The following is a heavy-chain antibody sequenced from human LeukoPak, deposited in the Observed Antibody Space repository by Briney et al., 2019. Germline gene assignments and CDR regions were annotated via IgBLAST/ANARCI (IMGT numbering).Heavy chain of an antibody. D-gene: IGHD3-22*01. J-gene: IGHJ4*02. CDR3: ARQGAYLYYDSSGYLDY. V-gene: IGHV4-4*07. CDR2: IYTSGST. CDR1: GGSISSYY. Sequence: SETLSLTCTVSGGSISSYYWSWIRQPAGKGLEWIGRIYTSGSTNYNPSLKSRVTMSVDTSKNQFSLKLSSVTAADTAVYYCARQGAYLYYDSSGYLDYWGQGTLVTVSS.